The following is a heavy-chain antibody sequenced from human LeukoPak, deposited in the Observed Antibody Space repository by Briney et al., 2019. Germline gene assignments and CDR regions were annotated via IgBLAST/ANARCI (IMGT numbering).Heavy chain of an antibody. Sequence: PSETLTLTCTVSGGSISSYYWSWIRQPPRKGLEWIGYIYYSGSTNYNPSLKSRVTISVDTSKNQFSLKLSSVTAADTAVYYCARHLPYDFWSGRGDQYYMDVWGKGTTVTVSS. J-gene: IGHJ6*03. CDR2: IYYSGST. CDR1: GGSISSYY. CDR3: ARHLPYDFWSGRGDQYYMDV. V-gene: IGHV4-59*08. D-gene: IGHD3-3*01.